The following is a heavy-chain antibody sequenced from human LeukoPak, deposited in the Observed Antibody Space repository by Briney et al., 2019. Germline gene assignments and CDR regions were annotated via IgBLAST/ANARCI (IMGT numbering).Heavy chain of an antibody. CDR1: GGSISSGDYY. CDR3: ARGYSGYYYGMDV. V-gene: IGHV4-30-4*01. J-gene: IGHJ6*02. Sequence: PSQTLSLTCTVSGGSISSGDYYWSWIRQPPGKGLEWIGYIYYSGSTYYNPSLKSRVTISVDTSKNQSSLKLSSVTAADTAVYYCARGYSGYYYGMDVWGQGTTVTVSS. CDR2: IYYSGST. D-gene: IGHD1-26*01.